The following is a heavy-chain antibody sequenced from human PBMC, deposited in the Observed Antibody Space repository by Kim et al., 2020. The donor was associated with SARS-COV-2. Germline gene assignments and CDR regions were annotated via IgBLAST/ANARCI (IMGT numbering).Heavy chain of an antibody. D-gene: IGHD6-13*01. Sequence: ATAYAGSVKGRFTISRDDSKNTAYLQMNSLKTEDTAVYYCTRLKYSSSSYWGQGTLVTVSS. V-gene: IGHV3-73*01. J-gene: IGHJ4*02. CDR3: TRLKYSSSSY. CDR2: AT.